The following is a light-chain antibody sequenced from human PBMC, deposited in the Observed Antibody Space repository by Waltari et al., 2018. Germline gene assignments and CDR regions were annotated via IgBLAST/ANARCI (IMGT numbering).Light chain of an antibody. Sequence: DVVMTQSPLPLPVTLGHPASISFRTRHSLVYSDGNTNLNWFQQRPGQSPRRLMYRVSNRDSGVPDRFSGSGSGTDFTLKISRVEPEDVGIYYCMQGTHWPYTFGQGTKLDIK. V-gene: IGKV2-30*01. J-gene: IGKJ2*01. CDR1: HSLVYSDGNTN. CDR2: RVS. CDR3: MQGTHWPYT.